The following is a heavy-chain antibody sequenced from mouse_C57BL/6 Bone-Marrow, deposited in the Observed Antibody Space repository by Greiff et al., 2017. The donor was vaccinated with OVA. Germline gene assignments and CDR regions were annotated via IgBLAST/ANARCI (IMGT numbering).Heavy chain of an antibody. CDR3: ARDPNYWYFDV. CDR1: GFTFSSYA. J-gene: IGHJ1*03. V-gene: IGHV5-4*01. CDR2: ISDGGSYT. Sequence: EVKLMESGGGLVKPGGSLKLSCAASGFTFSSYAMSWVRQTPEKRLEWVATISDGGSYTYYPDNVKGRFTISRDNAKNNLYLQMSHLKSEDTAMYYCARDPNYWYFDVCGTGTTVTVSS.